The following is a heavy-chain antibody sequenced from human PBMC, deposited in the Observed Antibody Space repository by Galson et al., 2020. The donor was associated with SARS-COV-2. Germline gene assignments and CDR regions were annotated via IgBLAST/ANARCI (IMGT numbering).Heavy chain of an antibody. Sequence: ASVKVSCKVSGYTLTELSMHWVRQPPGKGLEWMGGFDPEDGETIYAQKFQGRVTMTEDTSTDTAYMELSSLRSEDTAVYYCATAGFEVRGAYYFDYWGQGTLVTVSS. CDR1: GYTLTELS. D-gene: IGHD3-10*01. J-gene: IGHJ4*02. V-gene: IGHV1-24*01. CDR3: ATAGFEVRGAYYFDY. CDR2: FDPEDGET.